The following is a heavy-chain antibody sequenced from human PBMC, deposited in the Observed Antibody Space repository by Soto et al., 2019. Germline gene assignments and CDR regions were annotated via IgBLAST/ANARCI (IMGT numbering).Heavy chain of an antibody. Sequence: LSLTCTVSGGSMRNYFWTWIRQPPGKGLEWIGYIHYSGTTSFFPSYNPSLRSRVTISEDTSKNQFSLKLLSVTTADTAVYFCAAGEASSRTLAPYYLDFWGQGTLVTVSS. CDR1: GGSMRNYF. V-gene: IGHV4-59*01. CDR2: IHYSGTT. D-gene: IGHD6-13*01. CDR3: AAGEASSRTLAPYYLDF. J-gene: IGHJ4*02.